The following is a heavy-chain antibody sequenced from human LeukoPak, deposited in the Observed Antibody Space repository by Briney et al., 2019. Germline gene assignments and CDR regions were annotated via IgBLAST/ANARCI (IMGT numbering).Heavy chain of an antibody. CDR1: GASIHDDH. CDR2: VYYRGSA. J-gene: IGHJ3*02. D-gene: IGHD1-26*01. CDR3: ARSYSGSLYDAFDI. V-gene: IGHV4-59*12. Sequence: ETLSLTCTVSGASIHDDHFTWIRQPPGRGLEWIGFVYYRGSAKYNPSLESRVTISVDTSKKQISLILKSVTAADTAVYYCARSYSGSLYDAFDIWGQGTMVAVSS.